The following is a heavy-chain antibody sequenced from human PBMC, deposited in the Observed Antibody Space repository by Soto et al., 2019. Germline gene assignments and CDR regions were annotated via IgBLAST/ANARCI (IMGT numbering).Heavy chain of an antibody. CDR3: ARDRVAAAWGLGWYYYGMDV. CDR2: ISSSSSYI. Sequence: EVQLVESGGGLVKPGGSLRLSCAASGFTFSSYSMNWVRQAPGKGLEWVSSISSSSSYIYYADSVKGRFTISRDNAKNSLYLQMNSLRAEDTAVYYCARDRVAAAWGLGWYYYGMDVWGQGTTVTVSS. CDR1: GFTFSSYS. J-gene: IGHJ6*02. V-gene: IGHV3-21*01. D-gene: IGHD6-13*01.